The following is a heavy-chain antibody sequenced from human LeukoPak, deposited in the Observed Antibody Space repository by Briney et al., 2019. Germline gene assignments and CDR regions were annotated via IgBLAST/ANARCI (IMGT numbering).Heavy chain of an antibody. CDR1: GGSISSYY. CDR2: IYYSGST. J-gene: IGHJ4*02. Sequence: SETLSLTCTVSGGSISSYYWSWIRQPPGKGLEWIGYIYYSGSTNYNPSLKSRVTISVDTSKNQFSLKLRSVTAADTAVYYCASWWGYDSSGYEYWGQGTLVTVSS. D-gene: IGHD3-22*01. V-gene: IGHV4-59*01. CDR3: ASWWGYDSSGYEY.